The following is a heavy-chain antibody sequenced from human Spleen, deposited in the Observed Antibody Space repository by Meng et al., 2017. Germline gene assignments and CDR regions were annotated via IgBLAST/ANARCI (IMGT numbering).Heavy chain of an antibody. Sequence: QGQIHQGGAGLLKPSETLSLTCVVSGGSFSDYYWSWIRQPPGKGLEWIGEINHSGSTNYNPSLESRATISVDTSQNNLSLKLSSVTAADSAVYYCARGPTTMAHDFNYWGQGTLVTVSS. V-gene: IGHV4-34*01. CDR3: ARGPTTMAHDFNY. D-gene: IGHD4-11*01. J-gene: IGHJ4*02. CDR1: GGSFSDYY. CDR2: INHSGST.